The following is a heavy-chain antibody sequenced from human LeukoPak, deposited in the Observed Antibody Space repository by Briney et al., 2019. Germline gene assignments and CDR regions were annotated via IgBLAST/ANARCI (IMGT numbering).Heavy chain of an antibody. J-gene: IGHJ3*02. CDR1: GYTFTSYD. V-gene: IGHV1-8*01. CDR2: MNPNSGNT. CDR3: ARGCSSSCQMDAFDI. D-gene: IGHD6-13*01. Sequence: GASVKVSCKASGYTFTSYDFNWVRQATGQGLEWMGWMNPNSGNTGYAQKFQGRVTMTRNTSISTAYMELSSLRSEDSAGYYCARGCSSSCQMDAFDIWGQGTMVTVPS.